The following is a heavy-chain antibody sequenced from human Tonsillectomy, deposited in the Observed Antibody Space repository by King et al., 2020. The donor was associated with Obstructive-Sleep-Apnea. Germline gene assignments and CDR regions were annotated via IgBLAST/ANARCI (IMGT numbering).Heavy chain of an antibody. CDR3: ARQYCSSTSCYEDFDY. V-gene: IGHV1-3*01. Sequence: VQLVQSGAEVKKPGASVKVSCKASGYTFTSYAMHWVRQAPGQRLEWMGWINAGNGNTKYSQKLQGRVTITRDTSASTAYMELSSLRAEDTAVYYCARQYCSSTSCYEDFDYWGQGTLVTVSS. J-gene: IGHJ4*02. D-gene: IGHD2-2*01. CDR1: GYTFTSYA. CDR2: INAGNGNT.